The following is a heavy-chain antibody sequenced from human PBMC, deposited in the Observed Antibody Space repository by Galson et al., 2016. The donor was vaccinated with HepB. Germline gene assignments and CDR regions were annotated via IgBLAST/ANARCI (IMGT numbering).Heavy chain of an antibody. V-gene: IGHV3-13*01. J-gene: IGHJ2*01. Sequence: SLRLSCAASGFTFSSYDMHWVRQATGKGLEWVSSIDTAGDIDYSGSVKGRFTISRDNAKNSLYLQMNSLRAGDTAVYYCAREYGAPGFWYLDLWGRGTLVTVSS. CDR1: GFTFSSYD. D-gene: IGHD4-17*01. CDR2: IDTAGDI. CDR3: AREYGAPGFWYLDL.